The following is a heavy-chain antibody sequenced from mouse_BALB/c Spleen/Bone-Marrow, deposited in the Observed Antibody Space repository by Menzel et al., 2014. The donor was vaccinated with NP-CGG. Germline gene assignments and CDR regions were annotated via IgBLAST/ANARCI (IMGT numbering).Heavy chain of an antibody. CDR2: IDPANGNT. V-gene: IGHV14-3*02. CDR3: ARRGDGYYAWFDY. J-gene: IGHJ3*01. D-gene: IGHD2-3*01. Sequence: VQLQQSGAELVKPGASVKLSCTASGFNIKDTYMHWVKQRPEQGLEWIGRIDPANGNTKYDPKFQGKATITADTSSNTAYLQLSSLTAEDAAVYYCARRGDGYYAWFDYWGQGTLVTVSA. CDR1: GFNIKDTY.